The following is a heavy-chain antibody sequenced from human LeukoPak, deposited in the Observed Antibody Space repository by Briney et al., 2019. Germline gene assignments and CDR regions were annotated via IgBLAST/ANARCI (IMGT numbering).Heavy chain of an antibody. Sequence: ASVKVSCKASGYTFTGYYMHWVRQAPGQGLEWMGWINPNSGGTNYAQKFQGWVTMTRDTSISTAYMELSRLRSDDTAVYYCARGGNFRDYYDSSGFYWGQGTLVTVSS. D-gene: IGHD3-22*01. J-gene: IGHJ4*02. CDR2: INPNSGGT. CDR1: GYTFTGYY. CDR3: ARGGNFRDYYDSSGFY. V-gene: IGHV1-2*04.